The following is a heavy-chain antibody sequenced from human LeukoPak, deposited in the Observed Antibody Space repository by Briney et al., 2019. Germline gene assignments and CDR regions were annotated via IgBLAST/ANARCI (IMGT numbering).Heavy chain of an antibody. CDR1: GFTFSDYY. V-gene: IGHV3-69-1*02. D-gene: IGHD3-22*01. Sequence: GGSLRLSCAASGFTFSDYYMNWVRQAPGKGLEWVSSISSSSTIYYADSVKGRFTISRDNAKNSLYLQMNSLRAEDTAVYYCARDPHITMIVVVIPVYWGQGTLVTVSS. CDR2: ISSSSTI. CDR3: ARDPHITMIVVVIPVY. J-gene: IGHJ4*02.